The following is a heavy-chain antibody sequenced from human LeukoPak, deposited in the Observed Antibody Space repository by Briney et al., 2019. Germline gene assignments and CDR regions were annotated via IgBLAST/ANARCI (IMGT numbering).Heavy chain of an antibody. CDR3: ARLVYSSGWYVLGYFDY. CDR1: GFTFSDYY. V-gene: IGHV3-11*01. CDR2: ISSSGSTI. D-gene: IGHD6-19*01. J-gene: IGHJ4*02. Sequence: PGGSLRLSCAASGFTFSDYYMSWIRHAPGKGLEWVSYISSSGSTIYYADSVKGRFTISRDNAKNSLYLQMNSLRAEDTAVYYCARLVYSSGWYVLGYFDYWGQGTLVTVSS.